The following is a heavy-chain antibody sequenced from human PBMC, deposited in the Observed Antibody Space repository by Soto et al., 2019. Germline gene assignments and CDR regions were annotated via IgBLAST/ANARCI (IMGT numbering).Heavy chain of an antibody. V-gene: IGHV2-5*02. J-gene: IGHJ3*02. D-gene: IGHD5-12*01. CDR3: AHSPIVATITAFDI. CDR2: IYWDDDK. CDR1: GFSLSTSGVG. Sequence: QITLKESGPPLVKPTQTLTLTCTFSGFSLSTSGVGVGWIRQPPGKALEWLALIYWDDDKRYSPSLKSRLTITKDTSKNQVVLTMTNMDPVDTATYYCAHSPIVATITAFDIWGQGTMVTVSS.